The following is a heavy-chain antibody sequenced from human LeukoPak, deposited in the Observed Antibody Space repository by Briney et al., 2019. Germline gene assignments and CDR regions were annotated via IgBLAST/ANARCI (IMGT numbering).Heavy chain of an antibody. CDR2: IYYSGST. CDR3: ARYKVVTALDAFDI. Sequence: SETLSLTCTVSGGSISSSSYYWGWIRQPPGKGLEWIGSIYYSGSTYYNPSLKSRVTISVDTSKNQFSLKLSSVTAADTAVYYCARYKVVTALDAFDIWGQGTMVTVSS. CDR1: GGSISSSSYY. V-gene: IGHV4-39*01. J-gene: IGHJ3*02. D-gene: IGHD2-21*02.